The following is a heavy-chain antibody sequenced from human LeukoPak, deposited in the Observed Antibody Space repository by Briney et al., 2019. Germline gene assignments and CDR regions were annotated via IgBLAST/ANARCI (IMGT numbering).Heavy chain of an antibody. Sequence: PGGSLRLSCAAYGVSVSNHYMAWVRQAPGRRLEWVSFIWADGTTFYTDSVRGRFTVSRDQFKNTLYLQMSSLRPDDTALYYCARDGAGIESWVELDPWGQGTQVTVSA. V-gene: IGHV3-66*02. CDR3: ARDGAGIESWVELDP. J-gene: IGHJ5*02. D-gene: IGHD5-24*01. CDR2: IWADGTT. CDR1: GVSVSNHY.